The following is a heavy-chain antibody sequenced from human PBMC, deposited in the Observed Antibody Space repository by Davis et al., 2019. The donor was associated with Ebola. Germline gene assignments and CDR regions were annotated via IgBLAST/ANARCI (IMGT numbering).Heavy chain of an antibody. J-gene: IGHJ4*02. CDR2: MSLDGTQK. V-gene: IGHV3-7*01. CDR1: GFSFSTFW. CDR3: ARDTTVAGGGQNY. D-gene: IGHD6-13*01. Sequence: GESLKISCAASGFSFSTFWMAWVRQAPGKGLEWVAHMSLDGTQKYYVDSVKGRFTISRDNAKNSLYLQMSSLRVEDTAVYYCARDTTVAGGGQNYWGQGTLVTVSS.